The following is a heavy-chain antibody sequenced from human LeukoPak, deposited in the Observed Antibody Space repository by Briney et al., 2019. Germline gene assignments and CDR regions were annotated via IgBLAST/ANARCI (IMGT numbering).Heavy chain of an antibody. Sequence: ASVTVSCKASGYTFTSYGISWVRQAPGQGLEWMGWISAYNGNTNYAQKLQGRVTMTTDTSTSTAYMELRSLRSDDTAVYYCARGSPPRVYYDRSGYYSYYFDYWGQGTLVTVSS. V-gene: IGHV1-18*01. D-gene: IGHD3-22*01. CDR1: GYTFTSYG. J-gene: IGHJ4*02. CDR2: ISAYNGNT. CDR3: ARGSPPRVYYDRSGYYSYYFDY.